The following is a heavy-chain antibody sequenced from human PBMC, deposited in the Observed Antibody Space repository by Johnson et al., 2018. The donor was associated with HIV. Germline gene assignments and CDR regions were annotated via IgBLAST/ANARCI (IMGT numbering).Heavy chain of an antibody. J-gene: IGHJ3*02. D-gene: IGHD6-13*01. CDR2: IYSGGST. CDR1: GFTVSSNY. CDR3: ARRRSYSSSWEPPDDAFDI. Sequence: VQLVESGGGLIQPGGSLRLSCAASGFTVSSNYMSWVRQAPGKGLEWVSVIYSGGSTYYADSVKGRFTISRDNSRNTLYLQTNSLRAEDTAVYYCARRRSYSSSWEPPDDAFDIWGQGTMVTVSS. V-gene: IGHV3-53*01.